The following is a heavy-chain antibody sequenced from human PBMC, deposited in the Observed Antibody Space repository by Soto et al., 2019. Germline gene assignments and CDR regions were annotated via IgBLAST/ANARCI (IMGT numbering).Heavy chain of an antibody. V-gene: IGHV1-3*01. CDR3: ASPSWGHYYDSRPFDY. D-gene: IGHD3-22*01. J-gene: IGHJ4*02. CDR1: GYTFTSYA. CDR2: INAGNGNT. Sequence: ASVKVSCKASGYTFTSYAMHWVRQAPGQRLEWMGWINAGNGNTKYSQKFQGRVTITRDTSASTAYMELSSLRSEDTAVYYCASPSWGHYYDSRPFDYWGQGTLVTVSS.